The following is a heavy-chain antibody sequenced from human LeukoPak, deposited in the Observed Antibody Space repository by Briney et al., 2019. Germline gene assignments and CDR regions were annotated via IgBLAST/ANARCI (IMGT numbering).Heavy chain of an antibody. V-gene: IGHV3-20*04. CDR2: INWNGGST. CDR1: GFTFGDYG. Sequence: GGSLRLSCAASGFTFGDYGMSWVRQAPGKGLEWVSGINWNGGSTGYADSVEGRFTISRDNAKNSLYLQMNSLRAEDTALYYCARVDQQLSFSDYFDNWGQGTLVTVSS. D-gene: IGHD6-13*01. CDR3: ARVDQQLSFSDYFDN. J-gene: IGHJ4*02.